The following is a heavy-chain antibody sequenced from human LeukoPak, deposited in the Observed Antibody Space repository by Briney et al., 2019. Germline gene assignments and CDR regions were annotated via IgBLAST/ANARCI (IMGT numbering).Heavy chain of an antibody. CDR1: SGSFRTYY. J-gene: IGHJ6*03. CDR3: AREILTGYYEYYYYYYYMDV. D-gene: IGHD3-9*01. CDR2: IFYNEGT. Sequence: PSETLSLTCTASSGSFRTYYWSWIRQPPGKGLEWIGYIFYNEGTSYNPSLKSRVTISVDTSNNQLSLKLSSVTAADTAVYYCAREILTGYYEYYYYYYYMDVWGKGTTVTASS. V-gene: IGHV4-59*12.